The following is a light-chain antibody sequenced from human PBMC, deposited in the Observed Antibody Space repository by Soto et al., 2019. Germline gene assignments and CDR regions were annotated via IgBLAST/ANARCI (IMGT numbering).Light chain of an antibody. J-gene: IGLJ3*02. Sequence: QSALTQPASVSGSPGQSITISCTGTSSDVGDRNYVSWYQQHPGKAPKLMIYAVNNRPSGVSNRFSGSKSGNTASLTISGLQAEDEADYYCSSYTNIGTWVFGGGTKVTVL. CDR1: SSDVGDRNY. CDR2: AVN. V-gene: IGLV2-14*01. CDR3: SSYTNIGTWV.